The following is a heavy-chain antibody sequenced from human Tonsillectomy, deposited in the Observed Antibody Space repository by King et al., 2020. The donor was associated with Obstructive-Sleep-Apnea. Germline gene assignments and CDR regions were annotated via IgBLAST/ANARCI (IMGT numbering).Heavy chain of an antibody. CDR1: GGSISSSSYY. D-gene: IGHD3-10*01. CDR3: ASKRITMVRGAVRTVWFDP. CDR2: IYYSGST. J-gene: IGHJ5*02. Sequence: QLQESGPGLVKPSETLSLTCTVSGGSISSSSYYWGWIRQPPGKGLEWIGSIYYSGSTYYNPALKSRVTISVDTSKNQFSLKLSSVTAAETAVYYCASKRITMVRGAVRTVWFDPWGQGTLVTVSS. V-gene: IGHV4-39*01.